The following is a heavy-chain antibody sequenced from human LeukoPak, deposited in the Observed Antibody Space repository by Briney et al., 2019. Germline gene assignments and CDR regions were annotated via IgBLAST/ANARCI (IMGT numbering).Heavy chain of an antibody. CDR1: GYTFTSYG. CDR2: ISAYNGNT. J-gene: IGHJ5*02. Sequence: ASVKASCKASGYTFTSYGISWVRQAPGQGLEWMGWISAYNGNTNYAQKLQGRVTMTTDTSTSTAYMELRSLRSDDTAVYYCARESITILHSYWFDPWGQGTLVTVSS. D-gene: IGHD3-3*01. CDR3: ARESITILHSYWFDP. V-gene: IGHV1-18*01.